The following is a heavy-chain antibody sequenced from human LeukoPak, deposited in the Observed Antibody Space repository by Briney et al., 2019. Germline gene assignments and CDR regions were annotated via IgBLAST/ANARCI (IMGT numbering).Heavy chain of an antibody. V-gene: IGHV1-69*13. Sequence: SVKVSCKASGGTFSSYAISWVRQAPGQGLEWMGGIIPIFGTANYAQKFQGRVTITADESTSTAYMELSGLRSEDTAVYYCARSKPVGATSFDYWGQGTLVTVSS. D-gene: IGHD1-26*01. CDR3: ARSKPVGATSFDY. J-gene: IGHJ4*02. CDR1: GGTFSSYA. CDR2: IIPIFGTA.